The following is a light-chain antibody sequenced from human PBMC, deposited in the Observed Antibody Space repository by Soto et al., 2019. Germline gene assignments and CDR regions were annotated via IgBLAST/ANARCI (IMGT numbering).Light chain of an antibody. J-gene: IGKJ4*01. CDR1: ESVGSD. CDR2: DVS. Sequence: ENVLTQSPATLSLSPGEGATLSCRASESVGSDLAWYQQKPGQPHRLLIYDVSGRATGVPARFSGSGSGTVFTLTISSLEPEDFAVYYCQQRDSWPLTFAGGTKVEIK. CDR3: QQRDSWPLT. V-gene: IGKV3-11*01.